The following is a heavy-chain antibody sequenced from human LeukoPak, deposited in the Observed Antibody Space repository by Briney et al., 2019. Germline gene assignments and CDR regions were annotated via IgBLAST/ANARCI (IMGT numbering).Heavy chain of an antibody. Sequence: PGGSLRLSCAASGFTFSNYWMDWVRQSPGKGLEWVANIKEDGSDKYYVDSVKGRFTISRDNAKNSLYLQMNSLRAEDTAVYYCARSSYCSSTSCYDYWGQGTLVTVSS. CDR3: ARSSYCSSTSCYDY. CDR1: GFTFSNYW. J-gene: IGHJ4*02. V-gene: IGHV3-7*03. CDR2: IKEDGSDK. D-gene: IGHD2-2*01.